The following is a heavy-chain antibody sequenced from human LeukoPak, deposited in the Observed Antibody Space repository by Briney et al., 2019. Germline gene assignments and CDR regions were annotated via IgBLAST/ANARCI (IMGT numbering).Heavy chain of an antibody. CDR3: AKDLRAGAVAGTGAFEY. V-gene: IGHV3-43*01. Sequence: GGSLRLSCAASGFTFDDYTMHWVRQAPGKGLEWVSLISWDGNSTNYADSVKGRFTISRDNSKNSLCLQMNSLRTEDTALYYCAKDLRAGAVAGTGAFEYWGQGTLVTVSS. J-gene: IGHJ4*01. CDR2: ISWDGNST. D-gene: IGHD6-19*01. CDR1: GFTFDDYT.